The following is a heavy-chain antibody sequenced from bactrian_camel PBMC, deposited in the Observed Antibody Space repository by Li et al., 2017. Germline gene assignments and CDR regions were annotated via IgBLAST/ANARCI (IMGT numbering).Heavy chain of an antibody. V-gene: IGHV3S40*01. J-gene: IGHJ4*01. Sequence: DVQLVESGGGSVQAGGSLRLSCTTPGYTYSSKCMAWFRQAPGKEREGVAVIYTVAGSTYYADSVKGRFTISRDNAENTMYLQLNSLKTEDMAMYYCCRGEYHTLWGQGTQVTVS. CDR2: IYTVAGST. CDR1: GYTYSSKC. CDR3: CRGEYHTL.